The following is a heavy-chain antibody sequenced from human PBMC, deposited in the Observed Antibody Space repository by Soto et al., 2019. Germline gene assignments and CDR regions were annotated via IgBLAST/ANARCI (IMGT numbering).Heavy chain of an antibody. CDR3: ARQKRYFDWYRDYYGMDV. CDR2: IYPGDSDT. D-gene: IGHD3-9*01. J-gene: IGHJ6*02. CDR1: GYSFTSYW. Sequence: GESLKISCKGSGYSFTSYWIGWGRQMPGKGLEWMGIIYPGDSDTRYSPSFQGQVTISADKSISTAYLQWSSLKASDTAMYYCARQKRYFDWYRDYYGMDVWGQGTTVTVSS. V-gene: IGHV5-51*01.